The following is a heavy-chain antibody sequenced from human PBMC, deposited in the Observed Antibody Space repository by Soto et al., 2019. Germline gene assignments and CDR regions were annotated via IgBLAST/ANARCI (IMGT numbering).Heavy chain of an antibody. CDR3: ARGRDVLRYFDWLSSGTYFDY. J-gene: IGHJ4*02. D-gene: IGHD3-9*01. CDR2: MNPNSGNT. Sequence: GASVKVSCKASGYTFTSYDINWVRQATGQGLEWMGWMNPNSGNTGYAQKFQGRVTMTRNTSISTAYMELSSLRSEDTAVYYCARGRDVLRYFDWLSSGTYFDYWGQGTLVTVSS. CDR1: GYTFTSYD. V-gene: IGHV1-8*01.